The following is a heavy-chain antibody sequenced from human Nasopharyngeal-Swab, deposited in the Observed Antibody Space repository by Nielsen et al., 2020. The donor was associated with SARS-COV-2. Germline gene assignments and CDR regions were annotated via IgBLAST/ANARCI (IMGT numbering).Heavy chain of an antibody. V-gene: IGHV2-5*02. Sequence: WIRQPPGKALECLGLIFWDNDKRYSPSLKNRLAITKDASKNQVVLTMTDMDPVDTGTYYCAHRDSGEYGWSFDSWGQGTLVTVSS. CDR2: IFWDNDK. J-gene: IGHJ4*02. D-gene: IGHD4-17*01. CDR3: AHRDSGEYGWSFDS.